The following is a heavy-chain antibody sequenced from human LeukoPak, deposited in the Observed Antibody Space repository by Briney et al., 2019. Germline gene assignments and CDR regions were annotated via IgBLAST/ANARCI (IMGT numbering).Heavy chain of an antibody. CDR3: AKSRDGYNPTFDY. CDR2: ISWNSGSI. D-gene: IGHD5-12*01. V-gene: IGHV3-9*01. Sequence: GGSLRLSCAASGFTFDDYAMHWVRQAPGKGLEWVSGISWNSGSIGYADSVKGRFTISRDNAKNSLYLQMNSLRAEDTALYYCAKSRDGYNPTFDYWGQGTLVTVYS. J-gene: IGHJ4*02. CDR1: GFTFDDYA.